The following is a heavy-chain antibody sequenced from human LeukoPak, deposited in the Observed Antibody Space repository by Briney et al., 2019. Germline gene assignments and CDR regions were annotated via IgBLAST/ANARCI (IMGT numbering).Heavy chain of an antibody. CDR1: GFTFSSYD. Sequence: PGGSLRLSCAASGFTFSSYDMTCVRQVPGKGLEWVSTSDSVGNTFYADSVKGRFTISRDNSKNTLYLQMNSLRAEDTAVYYCAKDVLAGTTPRTDFWGQGTLVTVSS. J-gene: IGHJ4*02. CDR3: AKDVLAGTTPRTDF. V-gene: IGHV3-23*01. CDR2: SDSVGNT. D-gene: IGHD6-13*01.